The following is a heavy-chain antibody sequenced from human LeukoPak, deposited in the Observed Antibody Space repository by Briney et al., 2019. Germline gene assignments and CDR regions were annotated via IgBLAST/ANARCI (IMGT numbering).Heavy chain of an antibody. D-gene: IGHD2/OR15-2a*01. CDR1: GGSISSYY. CDR2: IYDSRST. Sequence: SETLSLTCTVSGGSISSYYWNWIRQPPGKGLDWIGYIYDSRSTSYNPSLKSRVTMSVDTSKNQFSLTLSSVTAADTAVYYCARREGPNKRVSDYWGRGTPVTVSS. V-gene: IGHV4-59*08. J-gene: IGHJ4*02. CDR3: ARREGPNKRVSDY.